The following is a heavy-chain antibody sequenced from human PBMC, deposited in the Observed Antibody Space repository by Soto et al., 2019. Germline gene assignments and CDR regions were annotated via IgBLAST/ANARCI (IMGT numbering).Heavy chain of an antibody. CDR3: AAQQATYYDFWSGPDYYGMDV. J-gene: IGHJ6*02. Sequence: ASVKVSCKASGFTFTSSAVQWVRQARGQRLEWIGWIVVGSGNTNYAQKFQERVTITRDMSTSTAYMELSSLRSEDTAVYYCAAQQATYYDFWSGPDYYGMDVWGQGTTVTVSS. CDR2: IVVGSGNT. CDR1: GFTFTSSA. V-gene: IGHV1-58*01. D-gene: IGHD3-3*01.